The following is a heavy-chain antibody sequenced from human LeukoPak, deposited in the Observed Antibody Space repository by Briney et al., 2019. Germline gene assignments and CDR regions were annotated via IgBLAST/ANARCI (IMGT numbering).Heavy chain of an antibody. V-gene: IGHV3-7*01. D-gene: IGHD5-24*01. J-gene: IGHJ4*02. CDR2: INEDGSAK. CDR3: TRSRRDGNDY. Sequence: GSLRLSCAASGFTFSSSWMSWVRQAPGKGLEWVANINEDGSAKYYVDSVKGRFTISRDNAKRSLDLQVNSRRAEDTAVYYCTRSRRDGNDYWGQGTLVTVSS. CDR1: GFTFSSSW.